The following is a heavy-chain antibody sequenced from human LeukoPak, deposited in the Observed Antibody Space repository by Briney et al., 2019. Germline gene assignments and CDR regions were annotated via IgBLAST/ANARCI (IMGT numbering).Heavy chain of an antibody. J-gene: IGHJ4*02. D-gene: IGHD5-24*01. CDR3: ARVEIATIDY. Sequence: ASVKVSCKASGYTFTSYGINWVRQAPEQGLEWMGWINPNSGNTGYAQKFQGRVTITRNTSISTAYMELSSLRSEDTAVYYCARVEIATIDYWGQGTLVSVSS. V-gene: IGHV1-8*03. CDR1: GYTFTSYG. CDR2: INPNSGNT.